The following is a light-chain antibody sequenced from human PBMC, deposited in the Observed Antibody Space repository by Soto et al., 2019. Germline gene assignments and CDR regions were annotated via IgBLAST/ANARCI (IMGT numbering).Light chain of an antibody. V-gene: IGKV3-20*01. CDR3: QQYVNSPFT. CDR1: QSVRYNY. Sequence: FVLTQSPGTLSLSPGERATLSCRASQSVRYNYIAWYQQKPGQAPRVLIFAASKRATGTPERFSGSGSGTDFTLTISRLEPEDFGVFYCQQYVNSPFTFGQGTKLEI. J-gene: IGKJ2*01. CDR2: AAS.